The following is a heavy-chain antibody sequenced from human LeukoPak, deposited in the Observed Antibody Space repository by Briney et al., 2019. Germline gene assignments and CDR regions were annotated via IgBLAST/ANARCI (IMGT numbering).Heavy chain of an antibody. CDR2: ISYDGSNK. V-gene: IGHV3-30*03. CDR3: ARARAAIDI. CDR1: GFTFSSYG. J-gene: IGHJ3*02. Sequence: GGSLRLSCAASGFTFSSYGMHWVRQAPGKGLEWVAVISYDGSNKYYADSVKGRFTISRDNSKNTLYLQMNSLRAEDTAVYYCARARAAIDIWGQGTMVTVSS.